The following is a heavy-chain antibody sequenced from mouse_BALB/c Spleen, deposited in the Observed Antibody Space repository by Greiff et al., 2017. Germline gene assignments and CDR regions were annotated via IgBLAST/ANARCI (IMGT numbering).Heavy chain of an antibody. J-gene: IGHJ4*01. V-gene: IGHV1S41*01. CDR1: GYTFTSYW. D-gene: IGHD2-13*01. CDR3: ATTADDYDYALAY. Sequence: DLVKPGASVKLSCKASGYTFTSYWINWVKQRPGQGLEWIGRIAPGSGGTYYNEMFRGKATLNVDTSSSTAYIQLSSLSSEDSAVYYCATTADDYDYALAYWGQGTSVTVSS. CDR2: IAPGSGGT.